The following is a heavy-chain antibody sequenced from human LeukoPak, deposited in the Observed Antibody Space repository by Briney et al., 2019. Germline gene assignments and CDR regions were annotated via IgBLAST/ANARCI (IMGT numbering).Heavy chain of an antibody. D-gene: IGHD2-15*01. J-gene: IGHJ4*02. CDR2: IYYSGST. CDR1: GGSISSYY. V-gene: IGHV4-59*01. Sequence: SETLSLTCTVSGGSISSYYWSWIRQPPGKGLEWIGYIYYSGSTNYNPSLKSRVTISVDTSKNQLSLKLSSVTAADTAVYYCARASYCSGGSCYSGIIDYWGQGTLVTVSS. CDR3: ARASYCSGGSCYSGIIDY.